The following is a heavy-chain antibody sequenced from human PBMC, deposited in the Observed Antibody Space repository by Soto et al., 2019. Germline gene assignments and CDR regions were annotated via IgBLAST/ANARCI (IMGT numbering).Heavy chain of an antibody. CDR2: ISSSSSYI. J-gene: IGHJ4*02. Sequence: GGSLRLSCTGSGFTFSSSTMTWVRQGPGKGLEWVSSISSSSSYIYYADSLKGRFTISRDNAKNSLYLQMNSLRAEDTAVSSCAIDIGEMSALWGQGTQVTVSS. D-gene: IGHD3-10*01. CDR1: GFTFSSST. V-gene: IGHV3-21*06. CDR3: AIDIGEMSAL.